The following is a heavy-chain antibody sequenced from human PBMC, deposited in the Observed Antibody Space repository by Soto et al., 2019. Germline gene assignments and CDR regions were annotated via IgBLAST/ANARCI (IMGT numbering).Heavy chain of an antibody. J-gene: IGHJ6*02. D-gene: IGHD6-6*01. CDR2: INHSGST. Sequence: SKTLSLTCAVYGGSFSGYYWSWIRQPPGKGLEWIGEINHSGSTNYNPSLKSRVTISVDTSKNQFSLKLSSVTAADTAVYYCARVSLGARPFDNSYYYYYGMDVWGQGTTVTVSS. CDR3: ARVSLGARPFDNSYYYYYGMDV. V-gene: IGHV4-34*01. CDR1: GGSFSGYY.